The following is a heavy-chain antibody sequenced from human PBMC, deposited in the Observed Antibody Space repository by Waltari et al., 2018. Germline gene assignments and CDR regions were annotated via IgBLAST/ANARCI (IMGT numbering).Heavy chain of an antibody. V-gene: IGHV1-3*01. CDR2: INGGNGQT. D-gene: IGHD3-10*01. J-gene: IGHJ4*02. Sequence: QIHFVQSGAEVKKAGASVTVSCKAYTNDFVIYAIHWVRQAPGQGLEWMGWINGGNGQTKFSQKFQDRLSITRDRSVNTAHLELRRLTSEDTAMYYCAAGPSPDFGRYWGQGTQVTVSS. CDR3: AAGPSPDFGRY. CDR1: TNDFVIYA.